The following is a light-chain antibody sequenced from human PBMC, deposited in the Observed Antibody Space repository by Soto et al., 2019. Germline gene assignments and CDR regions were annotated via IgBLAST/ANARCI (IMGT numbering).Light chain of an antibody. CDR2: RDS. CDR3: QVWDSSTARV. CDR1: NIGSKN. J-gene: IGLJ3*02. Sequence: SYELTQPLSVSVALGQTARITCGGNNIGSKNVHWYQQKPGQAPVLVIYRDSNRPSGISEGFSGSNSGNTATMTISRAQAWDEADYYCQVWDSSTARVFGGGTKLTVL. V-gene: IGLV3-9*01.